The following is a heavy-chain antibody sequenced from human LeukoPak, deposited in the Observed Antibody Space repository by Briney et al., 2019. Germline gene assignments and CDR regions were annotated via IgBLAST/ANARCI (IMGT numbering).Heavy chain of an antibody. V-gene: IGHV3-30*18. D-gene: IGHD3-22*01. J-gene: IGHJ4*02. Sequence: GGSLRLSCAASGFIFSSYAMHWVRQAPGKGLEWVAVISYDGSNEYYADSVKGRFTISRDNSENTLRLQMNSLRVEDTAVYYCAKVNYYDSSGYFDYWGQGTLVTVSS. CDR1: GFIFSSYA. CDR2: ISYDGSNE. CDR3: AKVNYYDSSGYFDY.